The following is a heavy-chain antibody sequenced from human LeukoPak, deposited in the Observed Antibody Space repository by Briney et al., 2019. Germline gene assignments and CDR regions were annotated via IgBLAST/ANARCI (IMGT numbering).Heavy chain of an antibody. CDR3: ARISCTGGSCKPYSYYAMDV. D-gene: IGHD2-15*01. V-gene: IGHV3-13*04. Sequence: GGSLRLSCAASGFNFSRYDMYWVRQVTGKGLEWVSGIGATGDTYYPGSVKGRFTISRDNSKNTLYLQMNSLRVEDTAVYYCARISCTGGSCKPYSYYAMDVWGQGTTVTVSS. J-gene: IGHJ6*02. CDR1: GFNFSRYD. CDR2: IGATGDT.